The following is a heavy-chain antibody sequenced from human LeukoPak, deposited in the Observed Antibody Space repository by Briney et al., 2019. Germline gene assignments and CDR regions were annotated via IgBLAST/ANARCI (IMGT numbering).Heavy chain of an antibody. CDR2: INPSGGST. V-gene: IGHV1-46*01. CDR1: GYTFTSYY. Sequence: ASVKVSCKASGYTFTSYYMHWVRQAPGQGLEWMGIINPSGGSTSYAQKFQGRVTMTRDMSTSTVYMELSSLRPEDTAVYYCARELTRGYSYGPNWFDPWGQGTLVTVSS. CDR3: ARELTRGYSYGPNWFDP. J-gene: IGHJ5*02. D-gene: IGHD5-18*01.